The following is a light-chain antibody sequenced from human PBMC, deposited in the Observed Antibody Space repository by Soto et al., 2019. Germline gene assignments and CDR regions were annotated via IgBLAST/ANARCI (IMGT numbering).Light chain of an antibody. CDR3: QQYTTSSWT. CDR2: DAS. CDR1: QSVSSH. V-gene: IGKV3-20*01. J-gene: IGKJ1*01. Sequence: EIVLTQSPATLSLSPGERATLSCRASQSVSSHLAWYQQKRGQAPRLLIYDASSRASGIPDRSSGSGSGTDFTLTISRLEPEDFAVYYCQQYTTSSWTFGQGTKVDI.